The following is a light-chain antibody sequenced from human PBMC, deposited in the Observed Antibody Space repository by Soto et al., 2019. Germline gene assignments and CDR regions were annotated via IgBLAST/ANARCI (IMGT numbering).Light chain of an antibody. CDR3: AAWDDSLSGPV. V-gene: IGLV1-47*01. CDR1: SSNIGSNY. J-gene: IGLJ2*01. Sequence: QSVLTQPPSASGTPGQRVTISCSGSSSNIGSNYVYWYQQLPGTAPKLIIDRNNQRPSGVPDRFSASKSGTSASLAISGLGSEDEADYYCAAWDDSLSGPVFGGGTKLTVL. CDR2: RNN.